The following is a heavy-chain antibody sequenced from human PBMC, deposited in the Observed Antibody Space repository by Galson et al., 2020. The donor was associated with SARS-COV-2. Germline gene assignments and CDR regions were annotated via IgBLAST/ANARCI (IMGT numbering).Heavy chain of an antibody. J-gene: IGHJ4*02. D-gene: IGHD1-26*01. Sequence: SETLSLTCTVSGGSIRSNSYYWGWIRQPPGKGLEWIGNIFYIGSTYYNPSLKSRVTISVDTSKNQFSLKLSSVTAADTAVYYCATQTLVLGARNANAFDYWGQGTLVTVSS. CDR2: IFYIGST. V-gene: IGHV4-39*01. CDR1: GGSIRSNSYY. CDR3: ATQTLVLGARNANAFDY.